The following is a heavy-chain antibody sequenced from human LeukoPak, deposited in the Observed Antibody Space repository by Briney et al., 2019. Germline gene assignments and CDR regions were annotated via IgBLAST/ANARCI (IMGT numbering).Heavy chain of an antibody. Sequence: AGGSLRLSCAASGFTVSSNYMSWVRQAPGKGLEWVSLIYSGGSTYYADSVKGLFTISRDNSKNTLYLQMNSLRAEDTAVYYCARDSPGMGWFDPWGQGTLVTVSS. V-gene: IGHV3-53*01. CDR1: GFTVSSNY. CDR3: ARDSPGMGWFDP. CDR2: IYSGGST. J-gene: IGHJ5*02. D-gene: IGHD3-10*01.